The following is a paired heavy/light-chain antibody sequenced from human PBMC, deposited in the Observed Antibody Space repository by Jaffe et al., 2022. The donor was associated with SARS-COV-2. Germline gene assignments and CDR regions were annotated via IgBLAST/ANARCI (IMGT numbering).Light chain of an antibody. CDR3: QVWDSSTVV. CDR2: RDT. J-gene: IGLJ3*02. V-gene: IGLV3-9*01. Sequence: SYELTQPFSLSVALGRTARITCGGDNIGSKSVHWYQQKPGQAPVLVIYRDTDRPSGIPERFSGSNSGNTATLTISRAQAGDEADYYCQVWDSSTVVFGGGTKLTVL. CDR1: NIGSKS.
Heavy chain of an antibody. CDR3: ARGWRSSSNWGNNYFDP. V-gene: IGHV3-49*03. CDR2: IRSKGYGGTT. CDR1: GFSFGDYT. Sequence: EVRLVESGGGLVEPGRSLRLSCTASGFSFGDYTMSWFRQAPGKGLEWVGLIRSKGYGGTTEYAASVKGRVTFSRDDSKSSAYLIMNRLRTEDTAVYYCARGWRSSSNWGNNYFDPWGQGTLVTVSS. D-gene: IGHD3-16*01. J-gene: IGHJ5*02.